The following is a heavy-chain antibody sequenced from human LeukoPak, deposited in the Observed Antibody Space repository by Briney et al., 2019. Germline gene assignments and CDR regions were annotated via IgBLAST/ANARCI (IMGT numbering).Heavy chain of an antibody. CDR2: ISSSSSTI. CDR1: ELTFGGYS. D-gene: IGHD1-26*01. J-gene: IGHJ4*02. CDR3: ASRVGATGPVDY. Sequence: GGPLSLSMQASELTFGGYSLTWFRKAPGKGWDCLSYISSSSSTIYYADSVKGRFTISRDNAKNSLYLQMNSLRAEDTAVYYCASRVGATGPVDYWGQGTLVTVSS. V-gene: IGHV3-48*04.